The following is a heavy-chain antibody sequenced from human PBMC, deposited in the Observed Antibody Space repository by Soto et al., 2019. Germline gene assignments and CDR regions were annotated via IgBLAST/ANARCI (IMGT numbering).Heavy chain of an antibody. Sequence: GGSLRLSCAASGFTFSSYAMSWVRQAPGKGLEWVSAISGSGGSTYYADSVKGRFTISRDNSKNTLYLQMNSLRAEDTAVYYCANDKGRGGWPRIALFDYWGQGTLVTVSS. CDR3: ANDKGRGGWPRIALFDY. CDR1: GFTFSSYA. J-gene: IGHJ4*02. D-gene: IGHD6-19*01. CDR2: ISGSGGST. V-gene: IGHV3-23*01.